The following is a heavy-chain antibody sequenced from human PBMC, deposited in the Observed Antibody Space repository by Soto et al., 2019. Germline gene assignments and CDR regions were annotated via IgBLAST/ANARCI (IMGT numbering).Heavy chain of an antibody. J-gene: IGHJ6*02. CDR2: IKQDGSEK. CDR3: ARLSAMVTFQGMDV. CDR1: GFTFSSYW. Sequence: GGSLRLSCAASGFTFSSYWMSWVRQAPGKGLEWVANIKQDGSEKYYVDSVKGRFTISRDNAKNSLYLQMNSLRAEDTAVYYCARLSAMVTFQGMDVWGQGTTVTVSS. D-gene: IGHD5-18*01. V-gene: IGHV3-7*05.